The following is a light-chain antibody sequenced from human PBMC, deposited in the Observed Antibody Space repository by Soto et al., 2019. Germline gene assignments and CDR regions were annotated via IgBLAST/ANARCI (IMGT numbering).Light chain of an antibody. CDR3: QQYRSSPFA. CDR2: GAS. J-gene: IGKJ5*01. V-gene: IGKV3-20*01. CDR1: QSVSSSY. Sequence: EIVLTQSPGTLSLSPGERATRSCRASQSVSSSYLAWYQQKPGQAPRLLIYGASSRATDIPDRFSGSGSGTDFTLTISRLEPEDFAVYYCQQYRSSPFAFGQGTRLEIK.